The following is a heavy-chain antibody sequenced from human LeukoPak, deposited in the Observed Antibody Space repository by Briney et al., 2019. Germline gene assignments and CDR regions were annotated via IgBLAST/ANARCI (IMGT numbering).Heavy chain of an antibody. Sequence: GGSLRLSCAASGFTFSSYAMSWVRQAPGKGLEWVSAISGSGGSTYYADSVKGRFTISRDNSKNTLHLQMNSLRAEDTAVYYCARVILSGDYSTLPRNVPDYWGQGTLVTVSS. CDR3: ARVILSGDYSTLPRNVPDY. CDR1: GFTFSSYA. CDR2: ISGSGGST. D-gene: IGHD1-26*01. J-gene: IGHJ4*02. V-gene: IGHV3-23*01.